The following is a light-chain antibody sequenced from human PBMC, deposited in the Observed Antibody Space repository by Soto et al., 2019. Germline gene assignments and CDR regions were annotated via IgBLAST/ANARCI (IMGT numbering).Light chain of an antibody. CDR3: QYYGTSTGT. Sequence: EIVLTQSPDTLSLSPGETATLSCRASQSVSSSHLAWYQQKVGQAPRLLIYGVSRRATGIPDRFSGSGSGTDFTLIINRLDPEDFAVYYCQYYGTSTGTFGQGTKVDIK. CDR1: QSVSSSH. V-gene: IGKV3-20*01. CDR2: GVS. J-gene: IGKJ1*01.